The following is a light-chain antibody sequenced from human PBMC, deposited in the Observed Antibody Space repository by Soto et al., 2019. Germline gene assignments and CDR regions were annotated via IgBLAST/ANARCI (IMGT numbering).Light chain of an antibody. Sequence: SYELTQPSSVSVSPGQTARITCSGDVLAKNYARWLQQKPGQAPVQVIYKDIEWPSGIPERFSGSSSGTTVTLTISGAQVEDEADYYCYSATDNNLVFGGGTKLTVL. CDR1: VLAKNY. V-gene: IGLV3-27*01. CDR2: KDI. CDR3: YSATDNNLV. J-gene: IGLJ2*01.